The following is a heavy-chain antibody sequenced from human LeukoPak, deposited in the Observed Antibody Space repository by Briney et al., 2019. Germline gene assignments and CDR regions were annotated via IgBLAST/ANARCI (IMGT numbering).Heavy chain of an antibody. V-gene: IGHV3-48*04. CDR1: GFTFSSYS. Sequence: GGSLRLSCAASGFTFSSYSMNWVRQAPGKGLEWVSYISSSGSTIYYADSVKGRFTISRDNAKNSLYLQMNSLRAEDTAVYYCARKAIFAYGMDVWGQGTTVTVSS. J-gene: IGHJ6*02. D-gene: IGHD3-3*01. CDR2: ISSSGSTI. CDR3: ARKAIFAYGMDV.